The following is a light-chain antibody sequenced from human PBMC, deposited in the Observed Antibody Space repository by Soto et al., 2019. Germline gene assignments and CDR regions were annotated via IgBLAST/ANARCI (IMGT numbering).Light chain of an antibody. CDR1: QSINSRY. J-gene: IGKJ3*01. Sequence: EIVLTQSPGTLSLSPGERATLSCRASQSINSRYLAWYQQKPGQAPRLLIYGASSRATGIPDRFSGSGSGTDFPLTISRLEPEDFAVYYCHPFGSSPGFTSGPGTKVDIK. V-gene: IGKV3-20*01. CDR3: HPFGSSPGFT. CDR2: GAS.